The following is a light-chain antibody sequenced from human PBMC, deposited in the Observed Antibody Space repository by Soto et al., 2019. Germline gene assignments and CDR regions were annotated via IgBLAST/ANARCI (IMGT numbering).Light chain of an antibody. V-gene: IGKV3-20*01. CDR3: QQYGSSPPVT. CDR2: GAS. CDR1: QSVSGSY. Sequence: EIVLTQSPGTLSLSPGERAALSCRASQSVSGSYLAWYQQKPGQAPRLLIYGASSRATGITDRFSGSGSGTDFTLTISRLEPEDFAVYYCQQYGSSPPVTFGQGTKVEIQ. J-gene: IGKJ1*01.